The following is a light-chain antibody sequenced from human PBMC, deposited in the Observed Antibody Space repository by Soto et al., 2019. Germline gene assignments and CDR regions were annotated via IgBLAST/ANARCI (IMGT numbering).Light chain of an antibody. Sequence: QSVLAQPPSVSAAPGQKVTISCSGSSFNIGNNYVSWYQQLPGTAPKLLIYENNKRPSGILDRFSGSKSGTSATLGITGLQTGEEADYYGGRWDGGWGVLVLGRGTKATVL. CDR1: SFNIGNNY. CDR2: ENN. J-gene: IGLJ1*01. V-gene: IGLV1-51*02. CDR3: GRWDGGWGVLV.